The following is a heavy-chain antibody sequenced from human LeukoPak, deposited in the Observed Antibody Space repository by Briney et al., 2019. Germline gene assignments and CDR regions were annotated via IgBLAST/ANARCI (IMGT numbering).Heavy chain of an antibody. Sequence: GGSLRLSCAASGFTFSGYGIHWVRQAPGKGLEWVTFIQNDGSNKYYADSVKGRFTISRDNSKNTLYLQMNSLRAEDTALYYCARDDLLTGYNLDHWGQGTLVIVSS. CDR2: IQNDGSNK. V-gene: IGHV3-30*19. CDR1: GFTFSGYG. D-gene: IGHD3-9*01. J-gene: IGHJ1*01. CDR3: ARDDLLTGYNLDH.